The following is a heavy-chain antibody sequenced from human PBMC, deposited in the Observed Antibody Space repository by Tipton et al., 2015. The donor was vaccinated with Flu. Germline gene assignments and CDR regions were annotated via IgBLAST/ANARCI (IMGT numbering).Heavy chain of an antibody. CDR3: ARDLWNDRRAYYYYGVDV. CDR1: GGSISSHY. V-gene: IGHV4-59*11. CDR2: IYYSGSI. J-gene: IGHJ6*02. Sequence: GLVKPSETLSLTCTVSGGSISSHYWSWIRQPPGKGLEWIGYIYYSGSISYNPSLKSRVTISVDTSKSQFSLKLSSVTAADTAVYYCARDLWNDRRAYYYYGVDVWGQGTTVTVSS. D-gene: IGHD1-1*01.